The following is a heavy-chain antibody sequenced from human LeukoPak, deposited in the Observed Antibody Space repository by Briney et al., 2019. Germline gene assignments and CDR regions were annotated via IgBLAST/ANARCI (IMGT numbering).Heavy chain of an antibody. CDR3: ARETVLLWFGESPLDY. Sequence: GGSLRLSCAASGFTFSSYAMHWVRRAPGKGLEWVAVISYDGSNKYYADSVMGRFTISRDNSKNTLYLQMNSLRAEDTAVYYCARETVLLWFGESPLDYWGQGTLVTASS. J-gene: IGHJ4*02. CDR1: GFTFSSYA. D-gene: IGHD3-10*01. CDR2: ISYDGSNK. V-gene: IGHV3-30-3*01.